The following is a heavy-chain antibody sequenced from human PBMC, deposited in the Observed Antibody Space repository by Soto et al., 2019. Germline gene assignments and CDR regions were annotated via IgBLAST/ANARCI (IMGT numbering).Heavy chain of an antibody. CDR3: ARGHPGEAHGAYYMDV. CDR1: GGSFSGYY. CDR2: INHSGST. Sequence: SETLSLTCAVYGGSFSGYYWSWIRQPPGKGLEWIGEINHSGSTNYNPSLKSRVTISVDTSKNQFSLKLSSVTAADTAVYYCARGHPGEAHGAYYMDVWGKGTTVT. V-gene: IGHV4-34*01. D-gene: IGHD4-17*01. J-gene: IGHJ6*03.